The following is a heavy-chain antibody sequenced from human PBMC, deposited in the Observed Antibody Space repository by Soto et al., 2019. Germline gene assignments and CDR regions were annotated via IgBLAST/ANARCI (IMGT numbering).Heavy chain of an antibody. V-gene: IGHV3-21*01. D-gene: IGHD3-10*01. CDR2: INSGSSYI. CDR1: GFTFSSYS. J-gene: IGHJ2*01. Sequence: EVQLVESGGGLVKPGGSLRLSCAASGFTFSSYSMNWVRQTPGQGLEWVSSINSGSSYISYADSVKGRFTISRDNAKNSLYLQMNSLRAEDTAVYYCARETYYYASGSYRYFDLWGRGTLVTVSS. CDR3: ARETYYYASGSYRYFDL.